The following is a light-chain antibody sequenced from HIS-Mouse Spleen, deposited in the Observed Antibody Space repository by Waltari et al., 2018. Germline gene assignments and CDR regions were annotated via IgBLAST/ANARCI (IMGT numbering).Light chain of an antibody. CDR2: DAS. V-gene: IGKV3-11*01. CDR1: TSVSSY. J-gene: IGKJ4*01. Sequence: EIVLTQSPATLSLSPGERAPLSCRASTSVSSYLAWYQQKPGQAPRLRIYDASNRATGIPARFSGSGSGTDFTLTISSLEPEDFAVYYCQQRSNCPLTFGGGTKVEIK. CDR3: QQRSNCPLT.